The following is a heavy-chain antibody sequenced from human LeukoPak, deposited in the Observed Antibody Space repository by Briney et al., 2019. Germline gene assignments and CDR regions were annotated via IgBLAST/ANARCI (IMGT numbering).Heavy chain of an antibody. CDR2: ISSSSSYI. CDR1: GFTFSSYS. CDR3: AREEGGYMVNFDY. J-gene: IGHJ4*02. D-gene: IGHD5-12*01. Sequence: PGGSLRLSCEASGFTFSSYSMNWVRQAPGKGLEWVSSISSSSSYIYYADSVKGRFTISRDNAKNSLYMQMNSLRAEDTAVYYCAREEGGYMVNFDYWGQGTLVTVSS. V-gene: IGHV3-21*01.